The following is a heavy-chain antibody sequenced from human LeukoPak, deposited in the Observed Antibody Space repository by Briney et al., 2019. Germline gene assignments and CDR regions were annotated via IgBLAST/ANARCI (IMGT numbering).Heavy chain of an antibody. Sequence: PGGSLRLSCAASGFTFSSYSMNWVRQAPGKGLEWVSSISSSSSYIYYADSVKGRFTISRDNAKNSLYLQMNSLRAEDTAVYYCAQDLDSTGIWPTEYSQHWGQGSLVIVSS. CDR3: AQDLDSTGIWPTEYSQH. D-gene: IGHD3-22*01. CDR1: GFTFSSYS. CDR2: ISSSSSYI. V-gene: IGHV3-21*04. J-gene: IGHJ1*01.